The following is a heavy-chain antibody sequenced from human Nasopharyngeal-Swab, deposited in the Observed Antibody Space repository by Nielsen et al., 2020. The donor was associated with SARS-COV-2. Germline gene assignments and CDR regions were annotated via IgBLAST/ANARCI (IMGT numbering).Heavy chain of an antibody. CDR1: GFTVSSNY. V-gene: IGHV3-66*01. J-gene: IGHJ5*02. CDR2: IYSGGST. D-gene: IGHD1-1*01. CDR3: ARDGTGTTRKNGWFDP. Sequence: GGSLSLSCAASGFTVSSNYMSWVRQAPGKGLEWVSVIYSGGSTYYADSVKGRFTISRDNSKNTLYLQMNSLRAEDTAVYYCARDGTGTTRKNGWFDPWGQGTLVTVSS.